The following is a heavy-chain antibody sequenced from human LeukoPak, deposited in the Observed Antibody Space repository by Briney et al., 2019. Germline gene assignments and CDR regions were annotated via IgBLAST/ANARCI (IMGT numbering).Heavy chain of an antibody. D-gene: IGHD4-23*01. CDR2: MNPNSGNT. V-gene: IGHV1-8*03. Sequence: ASVKVSCKASGYTFTSYDINWVRQATGQGLEWMGWMNPNSGNTGYAQKFQGRVTITRNTSISTAYMELSSLRSEDTAVYYCARGGVRWERNYYYYMDVWGKGTTVTVSS. CDR1: GYTFTSYD. CDR3: ARGGVRWERNYYYYMDV. J-gene: IGHJ6*03.